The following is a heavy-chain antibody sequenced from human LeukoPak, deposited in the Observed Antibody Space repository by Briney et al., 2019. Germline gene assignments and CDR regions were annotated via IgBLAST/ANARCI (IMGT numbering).Heavy chain of an antibody. CDR3: AGQWASYFDF. J-gene: IGHJ4*02. V-gene: IGHV4-59*01. CDR1: GGSIRSYY. Sequence: SETLSLTCTVSGGSIRSYYWSWIRQPPGKGLEWIGYIDYSGSTNYNPSLESRVTISVDTSKNQFSLKLSSVTAADTAVYYCAGQWASYFDFWGQGTLVTVSS. CDR2: IDYSGST. D-gene: IGHD1-26*01.